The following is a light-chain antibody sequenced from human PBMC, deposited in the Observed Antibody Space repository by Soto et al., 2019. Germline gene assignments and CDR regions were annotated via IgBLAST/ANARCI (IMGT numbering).Light chain of an antibody. CDR1: QSLSSIY. Sequence: EIVLTRSPGTLSLSPGQGATLSCRASQSLSSIYLAWYQQKPGQAPRLLIYRTSSRATGIPDRFSGSESETDFTLTISRLEPDDSAVYYCQQYGSSPRTFGPGTKV. V-gene: IGKV3-20*01. CDR3: QQYGSSPRT. CDR2: RTS. J-gene: IGKJ1*01.